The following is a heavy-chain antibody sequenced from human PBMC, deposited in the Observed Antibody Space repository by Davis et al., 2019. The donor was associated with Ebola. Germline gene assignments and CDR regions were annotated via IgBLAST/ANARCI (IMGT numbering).Heavy chain of an antibody. CDR3: ARVPYYYDSSGYPAFFDY. CDR1: GGTFSSYA. V-gene: IGHV1-69*05. D-gene: IGHD3-22*01. Sequence: SVKVSCKASGGTFSSYAISWVRQAPGQGLEWMGGIIPIFGTANYAQKLQGRVTMTTDTSTSTAYMELRSLRSDDTAVYYCARVPYYYDSSGYPAFFDYWGQGTLVTVSS. CDR2: IIPIFGTA. J-gene: IGHJ4*02.